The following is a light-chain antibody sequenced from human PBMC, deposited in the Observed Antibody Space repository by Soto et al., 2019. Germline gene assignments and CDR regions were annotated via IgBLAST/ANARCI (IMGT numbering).Light chain of an antibody. J-gene: IGLJ1*01. CDR2: SNN. CDR3: AAWDDSLNGSYV. V-gene: IGLV1-44*01. Sequence: QSLLTQPPSTSGTPGQRFTISCSGSISNLGSNTVTWYQQLPGTAPKLLIYSNNQRPSGVPDRFSGSKSGTSASLAISGLQSEDEADYYCAAWDDSLNGSYVFGTGTKVTVL. CDR1: ISNLGSNT.